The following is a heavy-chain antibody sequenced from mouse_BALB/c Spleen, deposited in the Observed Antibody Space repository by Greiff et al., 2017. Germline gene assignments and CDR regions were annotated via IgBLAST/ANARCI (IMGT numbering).Heavy chain of an antibody. CDR2: IWGDGST. Sequence: QVQLQQSGPGLVAPSQSLSITCTVSGFSLTGYGVNWVRQPPGKGLEWLGMIWGDGSTDYNSALKSRLSISKDNSKSQVFLKMNSLQTDDTARYYCARAGYGNYGWYFDVWGAGTTVTVSS. CDR3: ARAGYGNYGWYFDV. J-gene: IGHJ1*01. CDR1: GFSLTGYG. V-gene: IGHV2-6-7*01. D-gene: IGHD2-1*01.